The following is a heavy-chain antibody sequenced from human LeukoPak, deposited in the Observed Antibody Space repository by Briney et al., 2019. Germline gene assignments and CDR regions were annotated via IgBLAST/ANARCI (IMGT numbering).Heavy chain of an antibody. CDR2: IYPGDSDT. D-gene: IGHD6-13*01. CDR3: ARHGDSSWYYFDY. Sequence: GESLKISCKGSGYSFTSYWIGWVRQMPGKGLEWIGIIYPGDSDTRYSPSFQGQVTISADKSISTAYLQWSSLKASDTAMHYCARHGDSSWYYFDYWGQGTLVTVSS. J-gene: IGHJ4*02. V-gene: IGHV5-51*01. CDR1: GYSFTSYW.